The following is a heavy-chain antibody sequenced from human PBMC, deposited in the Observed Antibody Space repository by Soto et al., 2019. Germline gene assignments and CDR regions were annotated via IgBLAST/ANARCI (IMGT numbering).Heavy chain of an antibody. CDR1: GYTFTSYG. J-gene: IGHJ4*02. CDR3: ARDTELLWFGELPYYFDY. V-gene: IGHV1-18*01. Sequence: QVQLVQSGAEVKKPGASVKVSCKASGYTFTSYGISWVRQAPGQGLEWMGWISAYNGNTNYAQKLQGRVTMTTDTPTSKAYLELRSLRADDTAVYYCARDTELLWFGELPYYFDYWGQGTLVTVSS. CDR2: ISAYNGNT. D-gene: IGHD3-10*01.